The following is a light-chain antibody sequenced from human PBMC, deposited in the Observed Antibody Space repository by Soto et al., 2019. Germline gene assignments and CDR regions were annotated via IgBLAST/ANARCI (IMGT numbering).Light chain of an antibody. J-gene: IGKJ2*01. CDR1: QSVSSNH. CDR2: GAS. CDR3: QQYGSSTYT. Sequence: EIVLTQSPGSLSLSPRERATLSCRASQSVSSNHLAWYQQKPGQAPRLLIYGASRRATGIPGRFSGSGSGTEFTLTISRLEPEDFAVYYCQQYGSSTYTFGQGTKVEIK. V-gene: IGKV3-20*01.